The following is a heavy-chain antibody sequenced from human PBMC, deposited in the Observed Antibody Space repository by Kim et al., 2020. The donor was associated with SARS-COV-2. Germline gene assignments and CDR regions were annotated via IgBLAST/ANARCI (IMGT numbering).Heavy chain of an antibody. J-gene: IGHJ4*02. D-gene: IGHD5-18*01. V-gene: IGHV3-64D*09. CDR3: VKERGYSYGPDY. Sequence: YYADSVKGRFTISRDNTKNTLHLQMSSLRAEDTAVYYCVKERGYSYGPDYWGQGTLVTVSS.